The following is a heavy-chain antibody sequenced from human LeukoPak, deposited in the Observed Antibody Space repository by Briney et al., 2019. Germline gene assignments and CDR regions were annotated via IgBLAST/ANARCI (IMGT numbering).Heavy chain of an antibody. D-gene: IGHD6-13*01. CDR2: IRSSSNYM. Sequence: GGSLRLSCAASGFTFSRNAMNWVRQAPGKGLEWVSFIRSSSNYMSYADSVKGRFTISRDNAKNSLYLQMNSLRAEDTAVYYCARPLDSSNNYFDYWGQGTLVTVSA. CDR3: ARPLDSSNNYFDY. J-gene: IGHJ4*02. CDR1: GFTFSRNA. V-gene: IGHV3-21*01.